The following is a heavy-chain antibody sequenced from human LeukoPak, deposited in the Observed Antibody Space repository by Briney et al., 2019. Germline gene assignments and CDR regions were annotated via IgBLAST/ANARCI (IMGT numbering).Heavy chain of an antibody. CDR1: GFTFSDFY. Sequence: GGSLRPSCAASGFTFSDFYISWVRGSPGKGLEWVASINQDGTGKYYVASVKGRFTISRDNAKKSVWLQMTSLRADDTAVYYCARSLWPEDYWGQGTLVTVSS. V-gene: IGHV3-7*01. D-gene: IGHD3-16*01. CDR3: ARSLWPEDY. J-gene: IGHJ4*02. CDR2: INQDGTGK.